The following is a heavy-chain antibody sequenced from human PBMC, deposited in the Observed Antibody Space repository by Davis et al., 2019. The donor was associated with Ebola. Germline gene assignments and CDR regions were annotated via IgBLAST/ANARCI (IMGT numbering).Heavy chain of an antibody. J-gene: IGHJ6*02. CDR1: GYTFTSYD. Sequence: ASVKVSCKASGYTFTSYDINWVRQATGQGLEWMGWMNPNSGNTGYAQKFQGRVTMTRDTSTSTVYMELSSLRSEDTAVYYCARDKLEREYYYYGMDVWGQGTTVTVSS. CDR3: ARDKLEREYYYYGMDV. D-gene: IGHD1-1*01. V-gene: IGHV1-8*01. CDR2: MNPNSGNT.